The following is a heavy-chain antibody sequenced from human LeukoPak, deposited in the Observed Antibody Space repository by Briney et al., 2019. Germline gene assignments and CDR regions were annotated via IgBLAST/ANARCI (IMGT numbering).Heavy chain of an antibody. J-gene: IGHJ4*02. Sequence: ASVKVSCKVSGYTLTELSMHWVRQAPGKGLEWMGGFDPEDGETIYAQKFQGRVAMTEDTSTDTAYMELSSLRSEDTAVYYCATAVGWSGYYDRGLFDYWGQGTLVTVSS. D-gene: IGHD3-3*01. CDR2: FDPEDGET. V-gene: IGHV1-24*01. CDR1: GYTLTELS. CDR3: ATAVGWSGYYDRGLFDY.